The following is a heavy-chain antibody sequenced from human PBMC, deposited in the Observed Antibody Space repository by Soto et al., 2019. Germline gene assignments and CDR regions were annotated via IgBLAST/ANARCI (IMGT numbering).Heavy chain of an antibody. J-gene: IGHJ6*01. CDR1: GRTFSSYA. V-gene: IGHV1-69*13. CDR2: IIPIFGTA. CDR3: ARRSTGSSSCRSGDYYYGMRV. D-gene: IGHD6-19*01. Sequence: PVKVSCKASGRTFSSYAISWVRHAPGQGLEWMGGIIPIFGTADYAQKLQGRVTITADESTSTGYMGRSRLRSEDRAFHSCARRSTGSSSCRSGDYYYGMRVQRIETTVTV.